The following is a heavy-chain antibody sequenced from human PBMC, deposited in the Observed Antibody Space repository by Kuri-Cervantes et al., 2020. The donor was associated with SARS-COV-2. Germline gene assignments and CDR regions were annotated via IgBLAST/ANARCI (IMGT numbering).Heavy chain of an antibody. D-gene: IGHD2-2*01. CDR3: ARDRAGYCSSTSCFRRYDSSGYYIL. CDR2: ISYDGSNK. CDR1: GFTFGSYA. J-gene: IGHJ4*02. V-gene: IGHV3-30-3*01. Sequence: GESLKISCAASGFTFGSYAMHWVRQAPGKGLEWVAVISYDGSNKYYADSVKGRFTISRDNSKNTLYLQMNSLRAEDTAVYYCARDRAGYCSSTSCFRRYDSSGYYILWGQGTLVTVSS.